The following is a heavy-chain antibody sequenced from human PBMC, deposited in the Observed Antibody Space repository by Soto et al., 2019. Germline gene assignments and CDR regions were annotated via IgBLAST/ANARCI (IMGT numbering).Heavy chain of an antibody. Sequence: SETLSLTCAVYGGSFSGYYWSWIRQPPGKGLEWIGEINHSGSTNYNPSLKSRVTISVDTSKNQFSLKLSSVTAADTAVYYCARTYSSSSFRLYYYYYMDVWGKGTTVTVSS. J-gene: IGHJ6*03. V-gene: IGHV4-34*01. D-gene: IGHD6-6*01. CDR1: GGSFSGYY. CDR2: INHSGST. CDR3: ARTYSSSSFRLYYYYYMDV.